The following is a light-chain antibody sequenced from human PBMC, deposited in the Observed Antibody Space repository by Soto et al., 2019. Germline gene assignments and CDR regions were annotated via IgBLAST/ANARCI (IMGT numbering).Light chain of an antibody. Sequence: DIQMTQSPSTLSASVGDRVTITCRASQSISSWLAWYQQKPGKAPKLLIYDASSLESGVPSRFSGSGSGTEFTLTISSLPTDDFETYYCQQYNSYPRKFGQGTKVEIK. V-gene: IGKV1-5*01. CDR1: QSISSW. CDR2: DAS. CDR3: QQYNSYPRK. J-gene: IGKJ1*01.